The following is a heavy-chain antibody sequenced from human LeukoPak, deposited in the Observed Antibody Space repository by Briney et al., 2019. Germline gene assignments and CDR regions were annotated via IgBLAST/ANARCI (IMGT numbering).Heavy chain of an antibody. CDR1: GFTFSSYG. J-gene: IGHJ3*01. Sequence: GVSLRLSCAASGFTFSSYGMHWVRQAPGKGLEWVAATWFDGIKKYYGDSVKGRFTISRDNSTNTLYLQMNSLRAEDTAVYYCARDLEDSSPFGAFDLWGQGTMVTVSS. CDR2: TWFDGIKK. D-gene: IGHD3-22*01. V-gene: IGHV3-33*01. CDR3: ARDLEDSSPFGAFDL.